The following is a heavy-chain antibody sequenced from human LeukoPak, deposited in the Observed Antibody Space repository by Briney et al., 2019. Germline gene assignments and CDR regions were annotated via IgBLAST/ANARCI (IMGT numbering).Heavy chain of an antibody. CDR1: GGTFSSYA. V-gene: IGHV1-69*06. D-gene: IGHD3-10*01. J-gene: IGHJ6*03. CDR3: ARPGSGSYPYYYYYMDV. CDR2: IIPIFGTA. Sequence: ASVKVSCKASGGTFSSYAISWVRQAPGQGLEWMGGIIPIFGTANYAQKFQGRVTITADKSTSTAYMELSSLRSEDTAVYYCARPGSGSYPYYYYYMDVWGKGTTVTVSS.